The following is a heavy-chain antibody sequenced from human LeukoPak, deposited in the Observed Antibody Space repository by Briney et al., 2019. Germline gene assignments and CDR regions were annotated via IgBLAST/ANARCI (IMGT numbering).Heavy chain of an antibody. Sequence: SETLSLTCAVYGGSFSGYYWSWIRQPPGKGLEWIGEINHSGSTNCNPSLKSRVTVSVDTSKNQFSLKLSSVTAADTAVYYCAREPVLLWFGENNWFDPWGQGTLVTVSS. J-gene: IGHJ5*02. V-gene: IGHV4-34*01. D-gene: IGHD3-10*01. CDR3: AREPVLLWFGENNWFDP. CDR1: GGSFSGYY. CDR2: INHSGST.